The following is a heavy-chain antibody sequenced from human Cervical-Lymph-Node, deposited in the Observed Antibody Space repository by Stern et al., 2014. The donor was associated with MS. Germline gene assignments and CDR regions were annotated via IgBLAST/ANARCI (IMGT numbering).Heavy chain of an antibody. CDR1: GGSISSGGYS. CDR3: ARSSTVTPNAFDI. Sequence: QLAESGSGLVKPSQTLSLTCAVSGGSISSGGYSWSWIRQPPGKGLEWIGYISHSGSTYYNPSLKSRVTISVDRSKTQFSLKLSSVTAADTAVYYCARSSTVTPNAFDIWGQGTMVTVS. V-gene: IGHV4-30-2*01. J-gene: IGHJ3*02. D-gene: IGHD4-17*01. CDR2: ISHSGST.